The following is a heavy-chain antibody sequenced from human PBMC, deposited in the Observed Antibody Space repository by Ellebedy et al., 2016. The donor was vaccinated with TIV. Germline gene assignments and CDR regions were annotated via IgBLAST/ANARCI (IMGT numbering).Heavy chain of an antibody. V-gene: IGHV3-30*03. D-gene: IGHD3-16*01. J-gene: IGHJ2*01. Sequence: GGSLRLXXAASGFTFSSYGMHWVRQAPGKGLEWVAVISYDGSNKYYADSVKGRFTISRDNSKNTLYLQMNSLRAEDTAVYYCARDMGGYWYFDLWGRGTLVTVSS. CDR3: ARDMGGYWYFDL. CDR1: GFTFSSYG. CDR2: ISYDGSNK.